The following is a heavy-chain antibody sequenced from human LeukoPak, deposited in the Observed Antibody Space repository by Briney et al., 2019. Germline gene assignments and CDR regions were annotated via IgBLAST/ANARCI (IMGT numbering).Heavy chain of an antibody. J-gene: IGHJ6*02. CDR2: INHSGST. Sequence: SETLSLTCAVYGGSFSGYYWSWIRQPPGKGLEWIGEINHSGSTNYNPSLKSRVTISVDTSKNQFSLKLSSVTAADTAVYYCARGHGGYLSYYYYGMDVWGQGTTVTVSS. CDR1: GGSFSGYY. V-gene: IGHV4-34*01. D-gene: IGHD4-17*01. CDR3: ARGHGGYLSYYYYGMDV.